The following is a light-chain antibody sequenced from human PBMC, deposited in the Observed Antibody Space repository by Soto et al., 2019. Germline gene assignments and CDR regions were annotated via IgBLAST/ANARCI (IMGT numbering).Light chain of an antibody. CDR3: SSYTDISTVI. J-gene: IGLJ2*01. V-gene: IGLV2-14*01. CDR1: NSDIGAFNY. Sequence: QSALTQPASVSGSPGQSITISCSGTNSDIGAFNYVSWYQQHPHKAPKLILYEVNKRPSGVSNRFSGSKSGITASLTISGAQAEDEADYYCSSYTDISTVIFGGGTKVTVL. CDR2: EVN.